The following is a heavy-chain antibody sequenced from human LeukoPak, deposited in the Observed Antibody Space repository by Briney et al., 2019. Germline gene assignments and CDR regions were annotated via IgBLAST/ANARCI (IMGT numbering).Heavy chain of an antibody. CDR3: AKTVGYGDHVGYFDY. D-gene: IGHD4-17*01. J-gene: IGHJ4*02. Sequence: GGSLRLSCAASGFTFSSYAMSWVRQAPGKGLEWVSAISGSGGSTYYADSVKGRFTISRDNSKNTLYLQMNSLRAEDTAVYYCAKTVGYGDHVGYFDYWGQGTLVTVSS. CDR1: GFTFSSYA. CDR2: ISGSGGST. V-gene: IGHV3-23*01.